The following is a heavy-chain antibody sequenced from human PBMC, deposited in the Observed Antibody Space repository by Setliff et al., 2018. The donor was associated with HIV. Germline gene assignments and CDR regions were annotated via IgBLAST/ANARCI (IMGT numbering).Heavy chain of an antibody. CDR3: ARGRFLDWLLRRPLHFDY. D-gene: IGHD3-3*01. CDR1: GFTFSSHW. Sequence: PGGSLRLSCAASGFTFSSHWMSWVRQAPGTGLEWVANIEQGGDEKYYVDSVKGRFTISRDNSKNLLFLQMNSLRAEDTAIYYCARGRFLDWLLRRPLHFDYWGRGNLVTVSS. CDR2: IEQGGDEK. J-gene: IGHJ4*02. V-gene: IGHV3-7*03.